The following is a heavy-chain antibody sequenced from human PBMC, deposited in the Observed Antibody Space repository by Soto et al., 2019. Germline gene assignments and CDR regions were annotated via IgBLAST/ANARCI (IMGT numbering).Heavy chain of an antibody. V-gene: IGHV3-74*01. CDR1: GFTFSNYW. D-gene: IGHD6-19*01. CDR3: ARAPGIAVVYGMDV. J-gene: IGHJ6*02. CDR2: INSDGSST. Sequence: GGSMRLSCADSGFTFSNYWMHWVRQAPGKGLVWVSRINSDGSSTSYADSVKGRFTIYRDNAKNTLFLQMNSLRAEDTAVYYCARAPGIAVVYGMDVWGQGTTVTVSS.